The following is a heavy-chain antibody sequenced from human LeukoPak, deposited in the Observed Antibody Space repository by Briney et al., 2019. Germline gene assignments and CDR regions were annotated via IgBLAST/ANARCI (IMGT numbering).Heavy chain of an antibody. CDR1: GYTFTSYD. CDR3: ATPVAGIRGWFDP. Sequence: GASVKVSCKASGYTFTSYDINWVRQATGQGLEWMGWMNPNSGNTGYAQKFQGRVTMTRNTSISTAYMELSSLRSEDTAVYYCATPVAGIRGWFDPWGQGTLVTVSS. J-gene: IGHJ5*02. V-gene: IGHV1-8*01. D-gene: IGHD6-19*01. CDR2: MNPNSGNT.